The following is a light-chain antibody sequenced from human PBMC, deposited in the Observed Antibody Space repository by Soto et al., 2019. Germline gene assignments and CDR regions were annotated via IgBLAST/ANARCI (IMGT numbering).Light chain of an antibody. J-gene: IGKJ5*01. Sequence: IQMTPSPSTLSASVGDRVNITCRASQSISRWLAWYQQKPGRAPKLLIYDASNLEAGVPSRFRGSGSGTDFTFTISRLQPEDIATYYCQQYENLPTFGQGTRLEIK. V-gene: IGKV1-33*01. CDR2: DAS. CDR3: QQYENLPT. CDR1: QSISRW.